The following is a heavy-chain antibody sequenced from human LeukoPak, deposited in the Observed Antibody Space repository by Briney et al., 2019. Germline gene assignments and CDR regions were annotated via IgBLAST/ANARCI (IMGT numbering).Heavy chain of an antibody. Sequence: SETLSLTCAVSGGSISSSNWWSWVRQPPGKGLEWIGEIYHSGSTNYNPSLKSRVTISVDTSKNQFSLKLSSVTAADTAVYYCARGVEKNYYYDSSGYLGGWGQGTLVTVSS. V-gene: IGHV4-4*02. CDR3: ARGVEKNYYYDSSGYLGG. J-gene: IGHJ4*02. CDR1: GGSISSSNW. D-gene: IGHD3-22*01. CDR2: IYHSGST.